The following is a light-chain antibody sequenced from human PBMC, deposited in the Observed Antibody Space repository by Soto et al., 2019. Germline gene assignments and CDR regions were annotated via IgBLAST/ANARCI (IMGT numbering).Light chain of an antibody. Sequence: EIVLTQSPATRSLSPGERATLSCRASQSISSFLAWYQQKPGQAPRLLIYDASHRATGIPARFSGSGSGTDFTLTISSLEPEDFAVYYCQQRSNWPKTFGQGTKVDIK. J-gene: IGKJ1*01. CDR2: DAS. CDR1: QSISSF. CDR3: QQRSNWPKT. V-gene: IGKV3-11*01.